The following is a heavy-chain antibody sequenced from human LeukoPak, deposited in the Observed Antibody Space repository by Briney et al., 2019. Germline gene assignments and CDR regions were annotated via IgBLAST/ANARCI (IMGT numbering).Heavy chain of an antibody. V-gene: IGHV4-59*01. J-gene: IGHJ4*02. CDR3: ARHGIQCTGADYYWVAIKY. D-gene: IGHD3-10*01. CDR1: GGSISSYY. CDR2: IYYSGST. Sequence: SETLSLTCTVSGGSISSYYWSWIRQPPGKGLEWIGYIYYSGSTNYNPSLKSRVTLSVDTSKNQFSLKLSSVTAADTAVYYCARHGIQCTGADYYWVAIKYWGQGSLVTVSS.